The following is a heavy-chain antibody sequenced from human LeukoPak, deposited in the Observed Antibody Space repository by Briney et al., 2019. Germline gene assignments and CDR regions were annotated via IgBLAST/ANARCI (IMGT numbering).Heavy chain of an antibody. D-gene: IGHD2-8*01. CDR3: AGELGYCTNGVCYTVIQYYFDY. V-gene: IGHV4-39*07. J-gene: IGHJ4*02. Sequence: SETLSLTCTVSGGSISSSSYYWGWIRQPPGKGLEWIGRIYTSGSTNYNPSLKSRVTMSVDTSKNQFSLKLSSVTAADTAVYYCAGELGYCTNGVCYTVIQYYFDYWGQGTLVTVSS. CDR2: IYTSGST. CDR1: GGSISSSSYY.